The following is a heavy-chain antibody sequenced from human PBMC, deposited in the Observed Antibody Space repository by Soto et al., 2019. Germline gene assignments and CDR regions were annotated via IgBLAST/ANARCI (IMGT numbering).Heavy chain of an antibody. CDR3: ARVRGSGSYAAYYFDS. J-gene: IGHJ4*01. V-gene: IGHV4-31*03. CDR2: IHYSGST. CDR1: GGSISNGGYY. D-gene: IGHD3-10*01. Sequence: SETLSLTCTVSGGSISNGGYYWNWVRQHPGKGLEWIGYIHYSGSTWYNPSLESRVTISVDTSKDQFSLKLRSVTAADTAVYYCARVRGSGSYAAYYFDSWGQGTLVTV.